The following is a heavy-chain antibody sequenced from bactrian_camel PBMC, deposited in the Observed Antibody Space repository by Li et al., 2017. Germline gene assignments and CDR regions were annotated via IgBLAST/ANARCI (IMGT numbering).Heavy chain of an antibody. CDR2: LRSGGGTT. V-gene: IGHV3S26*01. J-gene: IGHJ6*01. CDR3: AASAWIFCNNDPGDFPY. Sequence: VESGGDSVQAGGSLRLSCTASGYLSSGYCMAWFRQAPGKEREGVALRSGGGTTQYTDSVKGRFTISKDNAKNTLYLQMNSLKPEDTGMYYCAASAWIFCNNDPGDFPYWGQGTQVTVS. D-gene: IGHD3*01. CDR1: GYLSSGYC.